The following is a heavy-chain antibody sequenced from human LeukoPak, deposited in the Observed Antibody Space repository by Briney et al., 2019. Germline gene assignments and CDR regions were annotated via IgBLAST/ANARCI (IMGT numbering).Heavy chain of an antibody. CDR1: GFTFSRSS. D-gene: IGHD4-17*01. Sequence: GGSLRLSCAASGFTFSRSSMNWVRQAPGKGLEWVSYISSSSSTIYCADSVKGRFTISRDNAKSSLYLQMNSLRAEDTAVYYCARDHDGDYVSSDYYSMDVWGQGTTVTVSS. V-gene: IGHV3-48*04. J-gene: IGHJ6*02. CDR3: ARDHDGDYVSSDYYSMDV. CDR2: ISSSSSTI.